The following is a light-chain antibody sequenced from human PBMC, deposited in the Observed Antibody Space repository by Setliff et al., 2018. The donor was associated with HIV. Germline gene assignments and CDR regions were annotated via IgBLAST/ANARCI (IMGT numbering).Light chain of an antibody. V-gene: IGLV2-23*01. CDR2: EGT. Sequence: QSVLTQPASVSGSPGQSITISCTGTSSDVGSYNLVSWYQQHPGNAPKLMIYEGTERPSGVSNRISGSKSGNTASLTISGLQAADEADYYCCSYAGTTTFVFGTGTKVTVL. J-gene: IGLJ1*01. CDR3: CSYAGTTTFV. CDR1: SSDVGSYNL.